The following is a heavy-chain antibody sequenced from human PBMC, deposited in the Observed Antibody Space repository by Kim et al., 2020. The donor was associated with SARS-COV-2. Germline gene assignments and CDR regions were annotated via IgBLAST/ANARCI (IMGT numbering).Heavy chain of an antibody. Sequence: SETLSLTCAVYGGSFSGYYWSWIRQPPGKGLEWIGEINHSGSTNYNPSLKSRVTISVDTSKNQFSLKLSSVTAADTAVYYCARGALIVVVPAAIPSGHWFDPWGQGTLVTVSS. CDR2: INHSGST. D-gene: IGHD2-2*01. CDR3: ARGALIVVVPAAIPSGHWFDP. J-gene: IGHJ5*02. CDR1: GGSFSGYY. V-gene: IGHV4-34*01.